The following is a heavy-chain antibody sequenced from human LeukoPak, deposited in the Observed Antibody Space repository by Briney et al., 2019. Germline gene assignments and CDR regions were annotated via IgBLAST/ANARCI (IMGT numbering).Heavy chain of an antibody. J-gene: IGHJ4*02. CDR2: FDPEDGET. D-gene: IGHD3-22*01. Sequence: ASVKVSCKVSGYTLTELSMHWVRQAPGKGLEWMGGFDPEDGETIYAQKFQGRVTMTEDTSTDTAYMELSSLRSEDTAVYYCARGGPYYYDSSGYYYDGLTDYWGQGTLVTVSS. CDR3: ARGGPYYYDSSGYYYDGLTDY. CDR1: GYTLTELS. V-gene: IGHV1-24*01.